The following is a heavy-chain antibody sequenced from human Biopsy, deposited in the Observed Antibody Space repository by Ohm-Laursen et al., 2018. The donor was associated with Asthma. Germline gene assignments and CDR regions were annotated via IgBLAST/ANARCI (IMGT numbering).Heavy chain of an antibody. Sequence: SLRLSCAASGFTFDDYAMHWVRQAPGKGLEWVSGVSWNSGSIDYADSVKGRFTISRDNAKNSLYLQMNSLREEDTAVYYCVRGGTDDAFDIWGQGTVVSVSS. J-gene: IGHJ3*02. V-gene: IGHV3-9*01. CDR3: VRGGTDDAFDI. CDR1: GFTFDDYA. D-gene: IGHD1-1*01. CDR2: VSWNSGSI.